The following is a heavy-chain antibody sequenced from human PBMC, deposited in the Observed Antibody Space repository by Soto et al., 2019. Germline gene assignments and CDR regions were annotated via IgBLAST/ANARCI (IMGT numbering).Heavy chain of an antibody. J-gene: IGHJ5*02. CDR3: NRFLHEGSGPEHGDH. CDR2: IRSKANSYAT. V-gene: IGHV3-73*01. CDR1: GFTFSGSA. Sequence: GGSLRLSCAASGFTFSGSAMHWVRQASGKGLEWVGRIRSKANSYATAYAASVKGRFTISRDDSKNTAYLQMNSLKTEDTAVYYCNRFLHEGSGPEHGDHWGQGT.